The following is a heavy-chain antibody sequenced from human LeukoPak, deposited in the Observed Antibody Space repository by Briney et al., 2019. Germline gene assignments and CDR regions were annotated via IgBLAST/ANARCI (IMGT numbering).Heavy chain of an antibody. CDR3: ARTSGPWGNWFDP. CDR2: IYYSGTT. V-gene: IGHV4-39*01. Sequence: TSETLSLTCTVSGDSITSSSYYWGWIRQPPGKGLEWIGSIYYSGTTYYSPSLKSRVTISLDTSKNQFSLNLSSVTAVDTAVYYCARTSGPWGNWFDPWGQGTLVTVSS. CDR1: GDSITSSSYY. J-gene: IGHJ5*02. D-gene: IGHD5-12*01.